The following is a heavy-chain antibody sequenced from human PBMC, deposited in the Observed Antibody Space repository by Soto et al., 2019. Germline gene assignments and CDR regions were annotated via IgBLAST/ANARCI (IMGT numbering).Heavy chain of an antibody. CDR2: IYYSGST. V-gene: IGHV4-31*03. D-gene: IGHD3-16*01. Sequence: PSETLSLTCTVSGGSISSGGYYWSWIRQHPGKGLEWIGYIYYSGSTYYNPSLKSRVTISVDTSKNQFSLKLSSVTAADTAVYYCARKTSKLLIFTYWGQGTLVTVSS. CDR1: GGSISSGGYY. CDR3: ARKTSKLLIFTY. J-gene: IGHJ4*02.